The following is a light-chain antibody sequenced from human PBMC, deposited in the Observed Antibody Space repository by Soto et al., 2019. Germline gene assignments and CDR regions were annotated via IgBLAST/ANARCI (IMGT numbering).Light chain of an antibody. CDR1: QSVSSSY. J-gene: IGKJ4*01. Sequence: EIVLTQSPGTLSLSPGERATLSCRASQSVSSSYLAWYQQKPGQAPRLLIYGASSRATGIPDRFSGSASGTEFTLTISSLQPEDFATYYCQQVSGYPLSFGGGTKVDIK. V-gene: IGKV3-20*01. CDR3: QQVSGYPLS. CDR2: GAS.